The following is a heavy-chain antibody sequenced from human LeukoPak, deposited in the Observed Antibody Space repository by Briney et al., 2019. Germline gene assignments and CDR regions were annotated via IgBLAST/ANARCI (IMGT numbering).Heavy chain of an antibody. CDR3: ATRTIVGATAAFDI. V-gene: IGHV3-53*01. J-gene: IGHJ3*02. CDR2: IYSGGNT. D-gene: IGHD1-26*01. Sequence: GGSLRLSCAASGFTVSSNYMTWVRQAPGKGLEWVSVIYSGGNTYYADSVKGRFTISRDDSKNTLYLQMNSLRAEDTAVYYCATRTIVGATAAFDIWGQGTMVTVSS. CDR1: GFTVSSNY.